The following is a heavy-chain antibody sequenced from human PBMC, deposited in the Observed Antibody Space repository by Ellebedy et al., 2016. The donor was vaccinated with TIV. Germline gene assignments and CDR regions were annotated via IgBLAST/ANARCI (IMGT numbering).Heavy chain of an antibody. CDR2: IVPIFGTA. CDR3: AAPYCSSSSCYYYYGLDV. CDR1: GGTFSSYA. J-gene: IGHJ6*02. V-gene: IGHV1-69*13. Sequence: AASVKVSCKASGGTFSSYAISWVRQAPGQGLEWMGGIVPIFGTANYAQKFQGRVTITADESTSTAYMELSSLRSEDTAVYYCAAPYCSSSSCYYYYGLDVWGQGTTVTVSS. D-gene: IGHD2-2*01.